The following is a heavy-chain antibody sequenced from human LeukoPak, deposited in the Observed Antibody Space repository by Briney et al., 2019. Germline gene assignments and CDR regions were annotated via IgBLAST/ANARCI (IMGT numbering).Heavy chain of an antibody. Sequence: PSQTLSLTCALSGGSIRRGGYSWRWIRQPAGEGLEWIGYIYHSGSTYYNPSLKSRVTISVDRSKNQFSLKLSSVTAADTAVYYCARVEAARLWAFDPWGQGTLVTVSS. CDR1: GGSIRRGGYS. J-gene: IGHJ5*02. CDR3: ARVEAARLWAFDP. V-gene: IGHV4-30-2*01. CDR2: IYHSGST. D-gene: IGHD6-6*01.